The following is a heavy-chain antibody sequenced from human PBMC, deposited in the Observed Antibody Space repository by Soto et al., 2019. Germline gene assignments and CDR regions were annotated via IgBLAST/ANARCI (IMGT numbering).Heavy chain of an antibody. Sequence: ETLSLTCTVSGGSISSYYWSWIRQPPGKGLEWIGYIYYSGSTNYNPSLKSRVTISVDTSKNQFSLKLSSVTAADTAVYYCARDSTYSGSYRYFDYWGQGTLVTVSS. J-gene: IGHJ4*02. CDR1: GGSISSYY. V-gene: IGHV4-59*01. CDR3: ARDSTYSGSYRYFDY. CDR2: IYYSGST. D-gene: IGHD1-26*01.